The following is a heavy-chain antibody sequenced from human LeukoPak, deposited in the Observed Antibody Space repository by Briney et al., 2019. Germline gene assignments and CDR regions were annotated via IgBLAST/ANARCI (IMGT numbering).Heavy chain of an antibody. V-gene: IGHV4-30-2*01. CDR3: ARDRRADYYGMDV. Sequence: SQTLSLTCAVSGGSISSGGYSWSWIRQPPGRGLEWIGYIYHSGSTYYNPSLKSRVTISVDRSKNQFSLKLSSVTAADTAVYYCARDRRADYYGMDVWGQGTTVTVSS. J-gene: IGHJ6*02. D-gene: IGHD1-14*01. CDR2: IYHSGST. CDR1: GGSISSGGYS.